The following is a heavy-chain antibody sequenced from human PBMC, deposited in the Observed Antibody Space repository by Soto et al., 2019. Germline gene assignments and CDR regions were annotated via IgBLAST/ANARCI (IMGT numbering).Heavy chain of an antibody. CDR1: GGSFSGYY. Sequence: SETLSLTCAVYGGSFSGYYWSWIRQPPGKGLEWIGEINHSGSTNYNPSLKSRVTISVDTSKNQFSLKLSSVTAADTAVYYCARARGFDIWGQGTMVTVS. J-gene: IGHJ3*02. CDR2: INHSGST. V-gene: IGHV4-34*01. CDR3: ARARGFDI.